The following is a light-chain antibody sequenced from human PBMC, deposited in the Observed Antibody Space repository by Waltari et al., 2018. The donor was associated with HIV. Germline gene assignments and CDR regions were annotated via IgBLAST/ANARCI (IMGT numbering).Light chain of an antibody. V-gene: IGKV3-15*01. CDR2: GAS. CDR3: QHYNNWLLT. CDR1: QSVSSN. J-gene: IGKJ3*01. Sequence: EIVMTQSPATLSVSPGERATLSCRASQSVSSNLAWYQQKPGQAPRLLIDGASTRATGIPARFSGSGSGTEFTLTISSLQSEDFAVYYCQHYNNWLLTFGPGTKVDIK.